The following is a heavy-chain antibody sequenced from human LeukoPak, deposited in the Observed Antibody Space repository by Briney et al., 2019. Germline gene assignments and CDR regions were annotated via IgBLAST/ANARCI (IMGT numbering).Heavy chain of an antibody. V-gene: IGHV3-43D*03. J-gene: IGHJ5*02. Sequence: SGGSMRLSCAASGFTFDDYAMHWVRQAPGKGLEWVSLISWDGGSTYYADSVKGRFTISRDNSKNSLYLQMNSLRAEDTALYYCAKDISLGNGFDRWGQGTLVTVSS. CDR1: GFTFDDYA. CDR3: AKDISLGNGFDR. CDR2: ISWDGGST. D-gene: IGHD7-27*01.